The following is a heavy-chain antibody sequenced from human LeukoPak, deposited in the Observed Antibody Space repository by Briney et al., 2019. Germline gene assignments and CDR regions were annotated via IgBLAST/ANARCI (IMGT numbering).Heavy chain of an antibody. Sequence: GGSLRLSCAASGFTFSDYAVRWVRQGPGKGLEWVAVISYHGSNAYYANSVRGRFTISRDNSKNTIYLQMNSLRGEDTAVYYCGRDGRRFSSAWYKPVDAWGQGTLVSVSS. J-gene: IGHJ5*02. CDR1: GFTFSDYA. V-gene: IGHV3-30*04. CDR3: GRDGRRFSSAWYKPVDA. D-gene: IGHD6-19*01. CDR2: ISYHGSNA.